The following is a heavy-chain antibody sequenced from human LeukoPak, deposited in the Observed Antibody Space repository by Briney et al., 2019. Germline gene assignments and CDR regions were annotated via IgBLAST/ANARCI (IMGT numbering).Heavy chain of an antibody. J-gene: IGHJ6*02. CDR1: GFTFSSYG. D-gene: IGHD6-19*01. CDR3: ARDQGSGWYRGSYYYYGMDV. Sequence: PGRSLRLSCAASGFTFSSYGMHWVRQAPGKGLEWVAVIWYDGSNKYYADSVKGRFTISRDNSKNTLYLQMNSLRAEDTAVYYCARDQGSGWYRGSYYYYGMDVWGQGTTVTVSS. V-gene: IGHV3-33*01. CDR2: IWYDGSNK.